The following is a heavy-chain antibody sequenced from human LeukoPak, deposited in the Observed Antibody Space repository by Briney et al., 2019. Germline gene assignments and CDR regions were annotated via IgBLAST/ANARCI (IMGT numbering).Heavy chain of an antibody. Sequence: GGSLRLSCAASGFTFSSYSMNWVRQAPGKGLEWVSAISGSGGSTYYADSVKGRFTISRDNSKNTLYLQMNSLRAEDTAVYYCAKASSGKEGYFDYWGQGTLVTVSS. J-gene: IGHJ4*02. CDR1: GFTFSSYS. D-gene: IGHD3-10*01. CDR2: ISGSGGST. V-gene: IGHV3-23*01. CDR3: AKASSGKEGYFDY.